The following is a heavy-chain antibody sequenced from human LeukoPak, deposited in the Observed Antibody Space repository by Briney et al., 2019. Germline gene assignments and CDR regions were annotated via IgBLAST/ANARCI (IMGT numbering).Heavy chain of an antibody. CDR3: ASVRSSWPTIDF. CDR1: GFTFSSYS. J-gene: IGHJ4*02. V-gene: IGHV3-21*01. D-gene: IGHD6-13*01. Sequence: GGSLRLSCAASGFTFSSYSMNWVRQAPGKGLEWVSSITISSSYISYADSVKGRFTISRDNAKNSIYLQMNSLRAEDTAVYYCASVRSSWPTIDFWGQGTLVTVSS. CDR2: ITISSSYI.